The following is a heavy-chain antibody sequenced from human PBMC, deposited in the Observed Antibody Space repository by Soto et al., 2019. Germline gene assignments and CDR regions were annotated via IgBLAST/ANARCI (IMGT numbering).Heavy chain of an antibody. CDR2: ISYSGST. CDR3: ARGTSWQLPFDY. V-gene: IGHV4-59*11. Sequence: SETLSLTCTVSSDSISSHYWSWIRQPPGKRLEWIGYISYSGSTDYNPSLKSRVTISGDTSKNQFSLKVSSVTAADTAVYYCARGTSWQLPFDYWGQGTLVTVAS. CDR1: SDSISSHY. J-gene: IGHJ4*02. D-gene: IGHD6-13*01.